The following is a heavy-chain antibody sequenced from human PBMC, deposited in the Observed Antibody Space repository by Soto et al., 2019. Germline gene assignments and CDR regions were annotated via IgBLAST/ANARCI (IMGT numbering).Heavy chain of an antibody. CDR2: IIPIFGTA. CDR1: GGTFSSYA. V-gene: IGHV1-69*06. CDR3: ASCSSTSCYTDYYYYGMDV. D-gene: IGHD2-2*02. Sequence: QVQLVQSGAEVKKPGSSVKVSCKASGGTFSSYAISWVRQAPGQGLEWMGGIIPIFGTANYAQKFQGRVTITADKSTSTAYMELSSLRSEDTAVYYCASCSSTSCYTDYYYYGMDVWGQGTTVTVSS. J-gene: IGHJ6*02.